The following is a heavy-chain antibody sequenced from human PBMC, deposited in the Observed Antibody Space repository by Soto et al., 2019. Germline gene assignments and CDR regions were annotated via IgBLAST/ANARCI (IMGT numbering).Heavy chain of an antibody. J-gene: IGHJ6*02. CDR3: ARARLGTRYYYYYGMDV. CDR1: GYSFTSYW. Sequence: GESLKISCKGSGYSFTSYWIGWVRQMPGKGLEWMGIIYPGDSDTRYSPSFQGQVTISADKSISTAYLQWSSLKASDTAMYYCARARLGTRYYYYYGMDVWGQGTTVTVSS. CDR2: IYPGDSDT. D-gene: IGHD1-1*01. V-gene: IGHV5-51*01.